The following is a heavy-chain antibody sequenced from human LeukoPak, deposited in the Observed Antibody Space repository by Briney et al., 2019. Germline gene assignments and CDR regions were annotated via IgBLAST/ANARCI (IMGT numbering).Heavy chain of an antibody. CDR2: IYSGGST. J-gene: IGHJ3*02. CDR1: GFTVSNNY. D-gene: IGHD1-14*01. Sequence: PGGSLRLSCAASGFTVSNNYMSWARQAPGKGLEWVSVIYSGGSTYYADSVRGRFTISRDNSKNTLYLQMNSLRAEDTAVYYCARVRYNGFDIWGQGTMVTVSP. CDR3: ARVRYNGFDI. V-gene: IGHV3-53*01.